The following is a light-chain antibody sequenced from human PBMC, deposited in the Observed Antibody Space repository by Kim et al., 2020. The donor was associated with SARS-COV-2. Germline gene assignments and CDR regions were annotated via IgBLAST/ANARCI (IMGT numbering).Light chain of an antibody. CDR3: QQYGSSPRT. CDR1: QSVSSSS. Sequence: TPGERATLSCRASQSVSSSSLAWYQQKPGQAPRLLIYGASSRATGIPDRFSGSGSGTDFTLNISRLEPEDFAVYYCQQYGSSPRTFGQGTKVDIK. J-gene: IGKJ1*01. CDR2: GAS. V-gene: IGKV3-20*01.